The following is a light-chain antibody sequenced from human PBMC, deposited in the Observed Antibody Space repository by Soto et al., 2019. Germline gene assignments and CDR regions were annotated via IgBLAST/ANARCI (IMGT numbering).Light chain of an antibody. CDR1: QSVSSSY. CDR3: QQYGSSRT. Sequence: EIVLTQSPGTLSLSPGERASLSCRASQSVSSSYLAWYQHIPGQAPRLLIYGASSRATGIPDRFSGSGSGTDFTLTISRLEPEDFAVYYCQQYGSSRTFGQGTKLEIK. V-gene: IGKV3-20*01. CDR2: GAS. J-gene: IGKJ2*01.